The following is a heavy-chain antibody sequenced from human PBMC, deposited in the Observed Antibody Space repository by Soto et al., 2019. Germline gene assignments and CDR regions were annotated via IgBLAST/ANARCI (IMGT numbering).Heavy chain of an antibody. CDR1: GFTFSSYG. V-gene: IGHV3-30*18. D-gene: IGHD6-6*01. CDR3: AKDYEQLGSYYYYGMDV. CDR2: ISYDGSNK. J-gene: IGHJ6*02. Sequence: GGSLRLSCAASGFTFSSYGMHWVRQAPGKGLERVAVISYDGSNKYYADSVKGRFTISRDNSKNTLYLQMNSLRAEDTAVYYCAKDYEQLGSYYYYGMDVWGQGTTVTVSS.